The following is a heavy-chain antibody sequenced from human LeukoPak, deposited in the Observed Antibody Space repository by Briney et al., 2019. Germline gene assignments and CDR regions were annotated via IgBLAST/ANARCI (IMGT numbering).Heavy chain of an antibody. D-gene: IGHD2-2*01. CDR2: IYSGGST. J-gene: IGHJ4*02. Sequence: GGSLRLSCAASGLTVSSNYVNWVRHAPGKGLEWVSVIYSGGSTYYADSVKGRFTISRHNFKNTLYLQMNSLRAEDTAVYYCASSSYCSSTSCRHLDYWGQGTLVTVSS. CDR3: ASSSYCSSTSCRHLDY. V-gene: IGHV3-53*04. CDR1: GLTVSSNY.